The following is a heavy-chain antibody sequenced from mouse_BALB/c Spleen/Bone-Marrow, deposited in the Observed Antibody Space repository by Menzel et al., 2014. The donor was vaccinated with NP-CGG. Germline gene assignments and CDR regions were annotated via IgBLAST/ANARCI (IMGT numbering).Heavy chain of an antibody. CDR1: GFTFSDYY. CDR2: ISDGGSYT. Sequence: EVQLVESGGGLVKPGGSLKLSCAASGFTFSDYYMYWVRQTPEKRLEWVATISDGGSYTDYQGSVKGRFTVSRDNAKNNLYLQMSSLKSEDTAMYYCARTYRPFALDYWGQGTSVTVSS. V-gene: IGHV5-4*02. J-gene: IGHJ4*01. CDR3: ARTYRPFALDY. D-gene: IGHD2-14*01.